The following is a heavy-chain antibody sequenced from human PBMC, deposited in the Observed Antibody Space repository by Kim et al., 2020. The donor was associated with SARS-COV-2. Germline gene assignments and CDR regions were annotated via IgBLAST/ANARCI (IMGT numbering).Heavy chain of an antibody. Sequence: GGSLRLSCAASGFTFSDYYMSWIRQAPGKGLEWVSYISSSSSYTNYADSVKGRFTISRDNAKNSLYLQMNSVRAEDTAVYYFAREGRGVASCDYWGQGTLVTVSS. J-gene: IGHJ4*02. CDR1: GFTFSDYY. CDR3: AREGRGVASCDY. D-gene: IGHD3-10*01. CDR2: ISSSSSYT. V-gene: IGHV3-11*05.